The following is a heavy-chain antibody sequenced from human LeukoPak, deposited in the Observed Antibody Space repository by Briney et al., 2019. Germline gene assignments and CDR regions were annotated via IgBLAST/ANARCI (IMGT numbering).Heavy chain of an antibody. V-gene: IGHV5-51*01. Sequence: GESLKISCKGSGYGFTSYWIGWVRQMPGKGLEWMGIIYPGDSDTRYSPSFQGQVTISADKSISTAYLQWSSLKASDTAMYYCARSSTSSLRDPNWFDPWGQGTLVTVSS. J-gene: IGHJ5*02. CDR3: ARSSTSSLRDPNWFDP. CDR1: GYGFTSYW. CDR2: IYPGDSDT. D-gene: IGHD6-6*01.